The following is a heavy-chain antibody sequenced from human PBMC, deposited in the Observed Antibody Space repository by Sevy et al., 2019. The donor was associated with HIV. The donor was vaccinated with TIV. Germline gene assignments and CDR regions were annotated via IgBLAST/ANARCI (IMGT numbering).Heavy chain of an antibody. D-gene: IGHD6-19*01. V-gene: IGHV3-15*01. J-gene: IGHJ4*02. CDR1: GFTFSNAW. Sequence: GGSLRLSCAASGFTFSNAWMSWVRQAPGKGLEWVGRIKSKTDGGTTDYAAPVKGRFTISRDDSKNTLYLQMNSLKTEDTAVYYCTTEEEQWTHYFDYWGQGTLVTVSS. CDR3: TTEEEQWTHYFDY. CDR2: IKSKTDGGTT.